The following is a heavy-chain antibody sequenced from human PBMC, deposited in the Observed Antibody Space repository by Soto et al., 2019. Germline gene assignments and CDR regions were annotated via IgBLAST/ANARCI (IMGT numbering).Heavy chain of an antibody. CDR1: GFTFTNYP. Sequence: QVQLVESGGGVVQPGRSLRLSCAASGFTFTNYPMHWVCQAPGKGLEWVAVVSHDGINTYYADSVKGRFTISRDNSKNTLYLQRNSLRTEDTAVFYCAREKTVGGIRLDNWGQGTLVTVSS. CDR3: AREKTVGGIRLDN. CDR2: VSHDGINT. V-gene: IGHV3-30-3*01. J-gene: IGHJ4*02. D-gene: IGHD1-26*01.